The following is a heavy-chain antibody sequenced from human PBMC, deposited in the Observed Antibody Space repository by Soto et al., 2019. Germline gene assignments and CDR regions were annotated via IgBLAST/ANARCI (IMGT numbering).Heavy chain of an antibody. Sequence: SGGTFSSYAISWVRQAPGQGLEWMGGIIPIFGTANYAQKFQGRVTITADESTSTAYMELSSLRSEDTAVYYCARGISGTYWFDPWGQGTLVTVSS. J-gene: IGHJ5*02. CDR3: ARGISGTYWFDP. D-gene: IGHD6-13*01. CDR2: IIPIFGTA. V-gene: IGHV1-69*01. CDR1: GGTFSSYA.